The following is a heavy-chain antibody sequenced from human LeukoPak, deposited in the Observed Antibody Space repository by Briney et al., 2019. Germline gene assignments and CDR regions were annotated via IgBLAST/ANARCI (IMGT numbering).Heavy chain of an antibody. V-gene: IGHV4-59*02. Sequence: SETLSPTSTVSGGFVSSNYWSWIRQPPGKGLEWIGYIYYSGSTNYNPSLKSRVTISEDTSKNQFSLKLTSVTAADTAVYYCARGGARLYGMDVWGERATDTVSS. CDR1: GGFVSSNY. D-gene: IGHD4/OR15-4a*01. J-gene: IGHJ6*01. CDR2: IYYSGST. CDR3: ARGGARLYGMDV.